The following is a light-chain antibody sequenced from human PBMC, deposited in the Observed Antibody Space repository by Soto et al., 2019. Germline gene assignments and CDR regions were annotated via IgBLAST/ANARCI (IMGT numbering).Light chain of an antibody. CDR2: SAS. J-gene: IGKJ3*01. CDR1: QSVSNW. Sequence: DLPMTQSPSFVSASVGDRVTITCRASQSVSNWLAWYQQRPGKAPKLLIHSASTLRSGVPARFSGSGSGTEFTLTFASLQPEDDATYYCQQASYFPFTFGPGTKVAI. CDR3: QQASYFPFT. V-gene: IGKV1-12*01.